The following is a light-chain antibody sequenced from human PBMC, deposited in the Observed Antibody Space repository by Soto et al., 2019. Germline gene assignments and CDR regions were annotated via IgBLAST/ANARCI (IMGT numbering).Light chain of an antibody. V-gene: IGLV2-14*01. CDR1: SSDVGGYNY. CDR2: DVN. J-gene: IGLJ1*01. Sequence: QSALTQPASVSRSPGQSITISCIGTSSDVGGYNYVSWYQQHPGKAPKLMIYDVNNRPSGVSNRFSGSKSGNTASLTISGLQAEDEADYYCSSYISSSTPYVFGTGTKLTVL. CDR3: SSYISSSTPYV.